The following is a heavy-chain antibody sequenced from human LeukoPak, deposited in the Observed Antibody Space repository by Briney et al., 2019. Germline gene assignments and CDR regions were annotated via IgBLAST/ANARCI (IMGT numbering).Heavy chain of an antibody. D-gene: IGHD2-2*01. CDR3: AREGCSRSSCYGFPPQGMDV. CDR1: GYTFSGYY. Sequence: GASVKVSCTASGYTFSGYYLHWVRQAPGQGPEWMGIINPSGDSTTYAQRFRGRVTMTRDTPTSTVYMELSSLRSEDTAVYYCAREGCSRSSCYGFPPQGMDVWGKGTTVTVSS. CDR2: INPSGDST. V-gene: IGHV1-46*01. J-gene: IGHJ6*04.